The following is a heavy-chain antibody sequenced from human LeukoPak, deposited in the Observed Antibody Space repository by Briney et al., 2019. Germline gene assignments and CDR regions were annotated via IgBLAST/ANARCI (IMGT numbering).Heavy chain of an antibody. CDR3: ASHQRWMLNAFDI. CDR2: INHSGST. V-gene: IGHV4-34*01. Sequence: PSETLSLTCAVYGGSFSGYYWSWIRQPPGKGLEWIGEINHSGSTNYNPSLKSRVTISVDTSKNQFSLKLSSVTAADTAVYYCASHQRWMLNAFDIWGQGTMVTVSS. CDR1: GGSFSGYY. D-gene: IGHD2-2*01. J-gene: IGHJ3*02.